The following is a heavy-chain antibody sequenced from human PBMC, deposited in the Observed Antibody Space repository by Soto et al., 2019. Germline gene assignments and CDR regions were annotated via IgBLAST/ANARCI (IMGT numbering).Heavy chain of an antibody. D-gene: IGHD4-17*01. CDR1: GFTFGAHP. J-gene: IGHJ4*02. CDR3: AKQRTTVTTSFEY. CDR2: ISGYGGST. V-gene: IGHV3-23*01. Sequence: EVQLLESGGGLVQPGGSLTVSCAASGFTFGAHPMSWVRLAPGKGLEWVSTISGYGGSTYYPDSLKGRFIISRDNSKNTLYLQINTLRAEDTAIYFCAKQRTTVTTSFEYWGQGTLVTGSS.